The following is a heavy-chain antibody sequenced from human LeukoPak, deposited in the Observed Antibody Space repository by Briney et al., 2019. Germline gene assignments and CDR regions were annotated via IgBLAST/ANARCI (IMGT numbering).Heavy chain of an antibody. CDR3: ASGVVVVVAANYYYYYGMDV. J-gene: IGHJ6*02. CDR2: INPNSGGT. Sequence: ASVKVSCKASGYTFTGYYMHWVRRAPGQGLEWMGWINPNSGGTNYAQKFQGRVTMTRDTSISTAYMELSRLRSDDTAVYYCASGVVVVVAANYYYYYGMDVWGQGTTVTVSS. V-gene: IGHV1-2*02. CDR1: GYTFTGYY. D-gene: IGHD2-15*01.